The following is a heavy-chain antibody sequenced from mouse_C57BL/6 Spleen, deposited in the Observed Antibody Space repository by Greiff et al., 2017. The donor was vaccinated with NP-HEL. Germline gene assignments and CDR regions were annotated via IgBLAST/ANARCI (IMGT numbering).Heavy chain of an antibody. V-gene: IGHV5-4*03. J-gene: IGHJ4*01. D-gene: IGHD2-4*01. CDR1: GFTFSSYA. CDR3: ARVQGGDDYPLYAMDY. Sequence: EVKLMESGGGLVKPGGSLKLSCAASGFTFSSYAMSWVRQTPEKRLEWVATISDGGSYTYYPDNVKGRFTISRDNAKNNLYLQMSHLKSEDTAMYYCARVQGGDDYPLYAMDYWGQGTSVTVSS. CDR2: ISDGGSYT.